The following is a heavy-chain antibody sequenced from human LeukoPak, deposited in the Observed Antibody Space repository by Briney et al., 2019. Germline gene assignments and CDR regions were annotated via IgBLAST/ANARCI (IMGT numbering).Heavy chain of an antibody. CDR1: GFTFSSYE. CDR3: ATLCGGSCSFDY. Sequence: PGGSLRLSCAASGFTFSSYEMNWVRQAPGKWLEWVSYISSSGSTIYYADSVKGRFTISRDNAKNSLYLQMNSLRAEDTAVYYCATLCGGSCSFDYWGQGTLVTVSS. J-gene: IGHJ4*02. CDR2: ISSSGSTI. D-gene: IGHD2-15*01. V-gene: IGHV3-48*03.